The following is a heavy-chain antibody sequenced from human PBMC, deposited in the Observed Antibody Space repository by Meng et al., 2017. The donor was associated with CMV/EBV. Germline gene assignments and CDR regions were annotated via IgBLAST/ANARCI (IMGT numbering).Heavy chain of an antibody. CDR1: RSPICSYY. D-gene: IGHD4-23*01. V-gene: IGHV4-4*07. CDR2: IYTSGST. Sequence: VQLTASGPGLFKPSVTRSLPCTVLRSPICSYYWSWIRHSAGKGVEWIGRIYTSGSTNYNPSLKSRVTMSVDTSKNQFSLKLSSVTAADTAVYYCARVLRWNGVIDYWGQGTLVTVSS. J-gene: IGHJ4*02. CDR3: ARVLRWNGVIDY.